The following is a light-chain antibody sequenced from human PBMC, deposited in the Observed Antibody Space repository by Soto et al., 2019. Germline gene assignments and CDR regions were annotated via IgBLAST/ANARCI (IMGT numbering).Light chain of an antibody. Sequence: QSVLTQHASVSGSPGQSIAISCTGTSSDVGGYDYVSWYQQRPGKAPKLMIYDVNNRPSGVSNRFSGSKSGNTASLTISGLQAEDEADYYCSSYTISSTVVFGGGTQLTVL. CDR2: DVN. CDR1: SSDVGGYDY. V-gene: IGLV2-14*01. J-gene: IGLJ2*01. CDR3: SSYTISSTVV.